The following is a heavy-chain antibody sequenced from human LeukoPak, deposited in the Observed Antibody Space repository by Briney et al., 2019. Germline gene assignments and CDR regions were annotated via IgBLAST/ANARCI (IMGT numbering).Heavy chain of an antibody. V-gene: IGHV3-48*03. D-gene: IGHD3-10*01. CDR3: ARAGKTFDV. J-gene: IGHJ3*01. CDR1: GLTFSSYE. CDR2: ISSSGSTI. Sequence: GGSLRLSCAASGLTFSSYEMNWVRQAPGKGLEWVSYISSSGSTIYYADSVKGRFTISRDNAKNSLYLQMNSLRAEDTAVYYCARAGKTFDVWGQGTMVTVSS.